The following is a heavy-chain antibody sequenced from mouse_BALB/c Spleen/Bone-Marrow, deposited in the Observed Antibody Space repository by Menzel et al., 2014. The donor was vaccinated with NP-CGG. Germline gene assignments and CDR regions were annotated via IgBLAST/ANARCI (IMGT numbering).Heavy chain of an antibody. J-gene: IGHJ1*01. D-gene: IGHD2-14*01. CDR2: IDPANGNN. Sequence: EVQLVESGADLVKPGASVKLSCTASGFNIKDTYINWVRRRPEQGLEWIGRIDPANGNNKYDPKFQGKATITADTSSNTAYLQLSSLTSEDTVVYYCARDRGWYLDVWGAGTTVTVSS. V-gene: IGHV14-3*02. CDR3: ARDRGWYLDV. CDR1: GFNIKDTY.